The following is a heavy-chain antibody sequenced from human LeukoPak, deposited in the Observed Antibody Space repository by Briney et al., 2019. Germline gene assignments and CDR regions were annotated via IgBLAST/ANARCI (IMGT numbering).Heavy chain of an antibody. CDR2: IRYDGSNK. D-gene: IGHD2-2*01. CDR3: AKDLARYCSSSSCMGDY. Sequence: GGSLRLSCAASGFTFSNYGMHWVRQAPGKGLEWVAFIRYDGSNKYYADSVKGRFTISRDNSKNTLYLQMNSLRAEDTAVYYCAKDLARYCSSSSCMGDYWGLGTLVTVSS. J-gene: IGHJ4*02. V-gene: IGHV3-30*02. CDR1: GFTFSNYG.